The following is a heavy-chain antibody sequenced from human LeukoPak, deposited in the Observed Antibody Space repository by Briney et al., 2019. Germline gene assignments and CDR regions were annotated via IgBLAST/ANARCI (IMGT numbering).Heavy chain of an antibody. CDR3: ARVGGDYGFGYYYYYMDV. CDR2: INPSGGST. Sequence: ASVKVSCKASGYTFTSYYMHWVRQAPGQGLEWMGIINPSGGSTNYAQKFQGRVTITADESTSTAYMELSSLRSEDTAVYYCARVGGDYGFGYYYYYMDVWGKGTTVTISS. V-gene: IGHV1-46*01. J-gene: IGHJ6*03. D-gene: IGHD4-17*01. CDR1: GYTFTSYY.